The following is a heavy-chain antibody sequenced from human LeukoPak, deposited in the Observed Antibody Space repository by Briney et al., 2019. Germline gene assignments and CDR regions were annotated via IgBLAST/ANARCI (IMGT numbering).Heavy chain of an antibody. D-gene: IGHD3-22*01. J-gene: IGHJ3*02. CDR2: INHSGST. V-gene: IGHV4-34*01. CDR1: GGSFSGYY. Sequence: PSETLSLTCAVYGGSFSGYYWSWIRQPPGKGLEWIGEINHSGSTNYKPSLKSRVTISVDTSKNQFSLNVISVTAADTAVYYCARGDQDSSAYSGSDDVFDIWGQGTMVTVSS. CDR3: ARGDQDSSAYSGSDDVFDI.